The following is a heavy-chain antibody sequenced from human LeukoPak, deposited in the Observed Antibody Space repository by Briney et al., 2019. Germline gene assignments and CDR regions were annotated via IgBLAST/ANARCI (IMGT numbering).Heavy chain of an antibody. V-gene: IGHV1-2*02. CDR3: AKQPDNYYDSSGPDY. J-gene: IGHJ4*02. CDR1: GSTFPCYY. D-gene: IGHD3-22*01. Sequence: ASVKVSCHASGSTFPCYYMHWVRQAPGQGLEWMGWINPNSGGTNYAQKFQGRVTMTMDTSISTAYIALSRLRSDDTAVYYCAKQPDNYYDSSGPDYWGQGTLVTVSS. CDR2: INPNSGGT.